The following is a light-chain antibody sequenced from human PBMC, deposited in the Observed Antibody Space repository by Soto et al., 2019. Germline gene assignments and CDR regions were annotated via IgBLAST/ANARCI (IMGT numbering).Light chain of an antibody. CDR2: SNN. Sequence: QSVLTQPPSASGTPGQRVTISCSGSSSNIGGNYVYWYQQLPGTAPKLLIYSNNHRPSGVPDRFSGSKSGNTASLTVSGLQAEDEADYYCNSYAGSIYVFGTGTKLTVL. V-gene: IGLV1-47*02. J-gene: IGLJ1*01. CDR1: SSNIGGNY. CDR3: NSYAGSIYV.